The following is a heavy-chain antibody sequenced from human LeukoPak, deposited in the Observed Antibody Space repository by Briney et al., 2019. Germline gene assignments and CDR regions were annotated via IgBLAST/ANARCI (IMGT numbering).Heavy chain of an antibody. Sequence: PGGSLRLSCAASGFTFSSSWMHCVRQGPGKGLVWVARMNADGRTINYADSVKGRFTISRDNAKNTLYLQMNSLRTEDAAVYYCARAGNYYFDLWGRGTQVTVSS. V-gene: IGHV3-74*01. CDR3: ARAGNYYFDL. J-gene: IGHJ2*01. D-gene: IGHD1-7*01. CDR1: GFTFSSSW. CDR2: MNADGRTI.